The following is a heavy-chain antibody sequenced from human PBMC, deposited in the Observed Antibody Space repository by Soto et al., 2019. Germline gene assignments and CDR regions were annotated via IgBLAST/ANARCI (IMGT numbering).Heavy chain of an antibody. CDR2: IDPSDSYT. Sequence: PGESLKISCKGSGYSFTSYWISWVRQMPGKGLEWMGRIDPSDSYTNYSPSFQGHVTISADKSISTAYLQWSSLKASDTAMYYCARRQLGGQGRLLWFGEATESFYYYGMDVWGQGTTVTVSS. CDR1: GYSFTSYW. J-gene: IGHJ6*02. CDR3: ARRQLGGQGRLLWFGEATESFYYYGMDV. V-gene: IGHV5-10-1*01. D-gene: IGHD3-10*01.